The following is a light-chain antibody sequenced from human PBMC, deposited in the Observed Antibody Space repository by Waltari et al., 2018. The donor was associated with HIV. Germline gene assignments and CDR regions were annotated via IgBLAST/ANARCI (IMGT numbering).Light chain of an antibody. J-gene: IGLJ3*02. Sequence: QSVLTQPPSVSGTPGQNVTIPCSGSSSNIGSNIVNWYHKLPGAAPKLLIYSNYQRLSGVPDRFSGSKSGTSASLAIRWLQSADEADYYCAAWDDSLNGMCGGGTRLTI. CDR3: AAWDDSLNGM. V-gene: IGLV1-44*01. CDR2: SNY. CDR1: SSNIGSNI.